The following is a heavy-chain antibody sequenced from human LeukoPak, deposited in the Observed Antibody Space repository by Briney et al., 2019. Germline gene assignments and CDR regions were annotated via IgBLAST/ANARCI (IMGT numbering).Heavy chain of an antibody. V-gene: IGHV4-59*08. Sequence: PSETLSLSCIVSGGSIGSYIWSWVRQPPGKGLEWIWSIYHTGRTNYNPALQSRGTLSVDTSKTQYSLKLRSMTAAAADVYYCARREPDSTCDLYYFDSWGQGTLVTVSS. CDR2: IYHTGRT. CDR1: GGSIGSYI. J-gene: IGHJ4*02. D-gene: IGHD1-26*01. CDR3: ARREPDSTCDLYYFDS.